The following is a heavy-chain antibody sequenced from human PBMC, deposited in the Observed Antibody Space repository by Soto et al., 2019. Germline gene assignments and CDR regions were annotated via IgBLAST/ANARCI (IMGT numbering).Heavy chain of an antibody. J-gene: IGHJ5*02. V-gene: IGHV1-69*13. CDR1: GGTLNSYA. Sequence: SVKVSCKASGGTLNSYAISWVRQAPGQGLEWMGEIIPFLGTAKYAQKLQGRVTITADESTSTAYMELSSLRSDDTAIYYCGKSGYCISVSCPQGWIDTWGQGTLVTVSS. CDR3: GKSGYCISVSCPQGWIDT. D-gene: IGHD2-15*01. CDR2: IIPFLGTA.